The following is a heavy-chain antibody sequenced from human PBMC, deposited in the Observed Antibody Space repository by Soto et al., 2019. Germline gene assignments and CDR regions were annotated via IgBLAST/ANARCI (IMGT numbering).Heavy chain of an antibody. CDR2: IYYAGNA. J-gene: IGHJ4*02. Sequence: LQLQESGPGLVKPSDTLSLTCTVSGDSITKSVYYWAWVRQTPGKGLEWIASIYYAGNAYYNPPLQSRVTISVDASKNQFSLELQSVTAADSAVYYCARVPYYGSGGDGPYYFDYWGQGTLVTVSS. V-gene: IGHV4-39*01. CDR3: ARVPYYGSGGDGPYYFDY. D-gene: IGHD2-15*01. CDR1: GDSITKSVYY.